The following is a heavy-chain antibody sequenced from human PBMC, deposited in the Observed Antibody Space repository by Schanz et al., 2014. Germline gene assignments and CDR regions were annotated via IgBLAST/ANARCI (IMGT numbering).Heavy chain of an antibody. Sequence: EVQLVESGGGVVQPGRSLRLSCAASGFTFSTHAMHWVRQAPGKGLEWVSAISGSGGSTYYADSVKGRFTISRDNSKNTLYLQMNSRRAEDTAVYYCAASSGWHPSTDYWGQGTLVTVSS. J-gene: IGHJ4*02. CDR2: ISGSGGST. D-gene: IGHD6-19*01. CDR1: GFTFSTHA. V-gene: IGHV3-23*04. CDR3: AASSGWHPSTDY.